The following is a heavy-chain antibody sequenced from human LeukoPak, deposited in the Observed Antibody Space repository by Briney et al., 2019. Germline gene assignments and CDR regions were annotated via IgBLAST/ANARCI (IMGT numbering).Heavy chain of an antibody. CDR3: ARDSEVVGYYGSGSYSIAFDI. D-gene: IGHD3-10*01. J-gene: IGHJ3*02. V-gene: IGHV1-46*01. CDR2: INPSGGNT. CDR1: GYTFTSYY. Sequence: ASVKVSCKASGYTFTSYYMHWVRQAPGQGLEWMGIINPSGGNTSYAQKFQGRVTMTRDMSTSTVYMELSSLRSEDTAVYYCARDSEVVGYYGSGSYSIAFDIWGQGTMVSVSS.